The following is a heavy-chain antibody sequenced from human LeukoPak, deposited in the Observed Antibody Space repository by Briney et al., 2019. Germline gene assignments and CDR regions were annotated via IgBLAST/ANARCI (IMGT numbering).Heavy chain of an antibody. V-gene: IGHV3-9*01. J-gene: IGHJ6*04. Sequence: GRSLRLSCAASGFTFDDYAMHWVRQAPGKGLEWVSGISWNSGSIGYADSVKGRFTTSRDNAKNSLYLQMNSLRAEDTALYYCAKDIVFSGWYGMDVWGKGTTVTVSS. CDR1: GFTFDDYA. CDR3: AKDIVFSGWYGMDV. CDR2: ISWNSGSI. D-gene: IGHD6-19*01.